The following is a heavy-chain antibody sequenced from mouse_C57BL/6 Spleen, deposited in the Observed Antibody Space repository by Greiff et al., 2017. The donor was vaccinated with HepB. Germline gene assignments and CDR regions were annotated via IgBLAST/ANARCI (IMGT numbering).Heavy chain of an antibody. CDR1: GFSLTSYG. CDR3: ARAPGAMDY. CDR2: IWSGGST. J-gene: IGHJ4*01. Sequence: QVQLQQSGPGLVQPSQSLSITCTVSGFSLTSYGVHWVRQSPGKGLEWLGVIWSGGSTDYNAAFISRLSISKDNYKSQVFVKMNSLQADDTAIYYCARAPGAMDYWGQGTSVTVSS. V-gene: IGHV2-2*01.